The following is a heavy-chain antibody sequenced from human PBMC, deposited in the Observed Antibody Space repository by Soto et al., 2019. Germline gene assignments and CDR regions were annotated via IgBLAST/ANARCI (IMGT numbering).Heavy chain of an antibody. CDR2: IYYSGST. CDR1: GGSISSYY. J-gene: IGHJ3*02. CDR3: ARVNGSYYAFDI. D-gene: IGHD1-26*01. V-gene: IGHV4-59*01. Sequence: SETLSLTCTVPGGSISSYYWSWIRQPPGKGLEWIGYIYYSGSTNYNPSLKSRVSISVDTSKNQFSLKLSSVTAADTAVYYCARVNGSYYAFDIWGQGTMVTVSS.